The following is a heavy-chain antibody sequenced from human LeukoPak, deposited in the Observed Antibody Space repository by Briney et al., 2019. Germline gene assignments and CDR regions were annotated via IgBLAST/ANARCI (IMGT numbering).Heavy chain of an antibody. Sequence: ASVTVSCTASGYTFTSYYMHWVRQAPGQGLEWMGIINPSGGSTSYAQKFQGRVTMTRDTSTSTVYMELSSLRSEDTAVYYCARDADLEYGMDVWGQGTTVTVSS. CDR2: INPSGGST. D-gene: IGHD1-1*01. CDR1: GYTFTSYY. CDR3: ARDADLEYGMDV. V-gene: IGHV1-46*01. J-gene: IGHJ6*02.